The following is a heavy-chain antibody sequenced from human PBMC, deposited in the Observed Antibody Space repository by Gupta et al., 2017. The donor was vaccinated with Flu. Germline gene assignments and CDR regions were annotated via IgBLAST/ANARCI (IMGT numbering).Heavy chain of an antibody. CDR3: ARHDGSYYDILTGYYPSYFDY. D-gene: IGHD3-9*01. Sequence: LEWIGRIYYSGRTDYNPSLKSRVTISGDTSKNQFSLKLSSVTAADTAVYYCARHDGSYYDILTGYYPSYFDYWGQGTLVTVSS. V-gene: IGHV4-39*01. J-gene: IGHJ4*02. CDR2: IYYSGRT.